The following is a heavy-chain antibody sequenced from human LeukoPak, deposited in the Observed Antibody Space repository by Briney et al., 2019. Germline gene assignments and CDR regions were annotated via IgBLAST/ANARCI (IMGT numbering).Heavy chain of an antibody. CDR2: ISSSGNSI. J-gene: IGHJ4*02. D-gene: IGHD6-19*01. Sequence: GASLRLSCAASGFTFSSYAMSWIRQAPGKGLEWVSYISSSGNSIYYADSVKGRFTISRDNAKNSLYLQMNSLRAEETAVYYCARDRRAVTGGFDYWGQGTLVTVSS. V-gene: IGHV3-11*01. CDR3: ARDRRAVTGGFDY. CDR1: GFTFSSYA.